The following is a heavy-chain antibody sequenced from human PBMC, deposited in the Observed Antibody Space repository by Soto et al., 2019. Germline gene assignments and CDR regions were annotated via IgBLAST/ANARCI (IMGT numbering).Heavy chain of an antibody. J-gene: IGHJ4*02. Sequence: GGSLRLSCAPSGFTLSAYDVSWVRQAPGKGLEWVSGIASSDGRTYYADSVKGRFSISSDNPKNILYLQMNSLRVEDTAVYYCVKEGSSGYLSYFDCWGQGSQVTVSS. CDR3: VKEGSSGYLSYFDC. CDR1: GFTLSAYD. D-gene: IGHD6-19*01. CDR2: IASSDGRT. V-gene: IGHV3-23*01.